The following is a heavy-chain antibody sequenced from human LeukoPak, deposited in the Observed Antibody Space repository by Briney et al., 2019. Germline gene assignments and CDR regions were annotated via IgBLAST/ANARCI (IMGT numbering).Heavy chain of an antibody. Sequence: SETLSLTCTVSGGSISSYYWSWIRQPPGKGLEWIGYIYYSGSTNYNPPLKSRVTISVDTSKNQFSLKLSSVTAADTAVYYCARVDTAMVPGLFDYWGQGTLVTVSS. J-gene: IGHJ4*02. CDR3: ARVDTAMVPGLFDY. D-gene: IGHD5-18*01. V-gene: IGHV4-59*01. CDR2: IYYSGST. CDR1: GGSISSYY.